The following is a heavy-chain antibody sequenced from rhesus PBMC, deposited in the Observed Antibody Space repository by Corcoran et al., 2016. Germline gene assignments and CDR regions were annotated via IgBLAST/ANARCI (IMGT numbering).Heavy chain of an antibody. Sequence: QVTLKESGPALVKPTQTLTLTCTFSGFSLTTSGMGVGWIRQPPGKALEWLALIYWADDKRYSTSLKSRVTISKDTSKNQVVLTMTNKDPMDTATYYCGWGGLQYLDWLLPNDAFDFWGQGLRVTVSS. CDR1: GFSLTTSGMG. V-gene: IGHV2-174*01. J-gene: IGHJ3*01. D-gene: IGHD3-3*01. CDR3: GWGGLQYLDWLLPNDAFDF. CDR2: IYWADDK.